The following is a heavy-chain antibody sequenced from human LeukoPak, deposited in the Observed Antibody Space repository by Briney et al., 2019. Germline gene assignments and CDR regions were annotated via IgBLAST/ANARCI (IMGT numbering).Heavy chain of an antibody. D-gene: IGHD3-9*01. CDR2: ISSSGYTI. V-gene: IGHV3-48*03. J-gene: IGHJ4*02. Sequence: GGSLRLSCAAPGFTFSSYEMNWVRQAPGKGLEWVSYISSSGYTIYYADSVKGRFTISRDNAKNSLYLQMNSLRAEDTAVYYCARDLHLDGFDYWGQGTLVTVSS. CDR1: GFTFSSYE. CDR3: ARDLHLDGFDY.